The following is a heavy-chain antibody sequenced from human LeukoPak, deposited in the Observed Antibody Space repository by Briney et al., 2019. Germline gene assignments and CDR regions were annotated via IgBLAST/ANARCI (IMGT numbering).Heavy chain of an antibody. V-gene: IGHV1-69*04. J-gene: IGHJ4*02. D-gene: IGHD6-6*01. CDR1: GYTFTSYG. CDR3: ARIDSSSPDY. CDR2: IIPILGIA. Sequence: SVKVSCKASGYTFTSYGISWVRQAPGQGLEWMGRIIPILGIANYAQKFQGRVTITADKSTSTAYMELSSLRSEDTAVYYCARIDSSSPDYWGQGTLVTVSS.